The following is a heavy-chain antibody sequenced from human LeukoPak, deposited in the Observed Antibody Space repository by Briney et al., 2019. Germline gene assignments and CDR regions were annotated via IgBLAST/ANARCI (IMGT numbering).Heavy chain of an antibody. D-gene: IGHD5-18*01. CDR3: AKSRGYSYVSHFDH. J-gene: IGHJ4*02. CDR2: ISWNSGTI. Sequence: GGSLRLSCAASGFTFDDYAMNWVRQAPGKGLEWVSGISWNSGTIGYADSVKGRFTISRDSAKNSLYLQMNSLRPEDTALYYCAKSRGYSYVSHFDHWGQGTLVTVSS. V-gene: IGHV3-9*01. CDR1: GFTFDDYA.